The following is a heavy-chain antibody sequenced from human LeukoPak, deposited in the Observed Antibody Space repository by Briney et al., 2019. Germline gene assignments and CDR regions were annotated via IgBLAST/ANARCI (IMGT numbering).Heavy chain of an antibody. V-gene: IGHV1-18*01. CDR2: ISAYNGNT. J-gene: IGHJ4*02. Sequence: ASVKVSCKASGYTFTSYGISWVRQAPGQGLEWMGWISAYNGNTNYAQKLQGRVTMTTDTSTSTAYMELRSLRSDDTAVYYRARDTAVSVVVTAVAEWGQGTLVTVSS. CDR3: ARDTAVSVVVTAVAE. D-gene: IGHD2-21*02. CDR1: GYTFTSYG.